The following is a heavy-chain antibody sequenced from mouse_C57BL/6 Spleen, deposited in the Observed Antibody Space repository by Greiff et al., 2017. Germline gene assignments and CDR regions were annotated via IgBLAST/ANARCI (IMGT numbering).Heavy chain of an antibody. D-gene: IGHD1-1*01. Sequence: QVQLQQPGAELVMPGASVKLSCKASGYTFTSYWMHWVKQRPGQGLEWIGEIDPSDSYTNYNQKFKGKSTLTVDKSSSTAYMQLSSLTSEDAAVYYCARVDYYGSSYYFDYWGQGTTLTVSS. CDR1: GYTFTSYW. V-gene: IGHV1-69*01. J-gene: IGHJ2*01. CDR3: ARVDYYGSSYYFDY. CDR2: IDPSDSYT.